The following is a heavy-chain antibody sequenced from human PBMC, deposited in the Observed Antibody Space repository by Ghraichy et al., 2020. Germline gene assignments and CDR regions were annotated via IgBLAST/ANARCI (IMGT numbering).Heavy chain of an antibody. Sequence: SQNLSLTCAVYGGSFSGYYWSWIRQPPGKGLEWIGEINHSGSTNYNPSLKSRVTISVDTSKNQFSLKLSSVTAADTAVYYCARGYYYGSGSYIPYDYWGQGMLVTVSA. CDR1: GGSFSGYY. V-gene: IGHV4-34*01. CDR3: ARGYYYGSGSYIPYDY. CDR2: INHSGST. D-gene: IGHD3-10*01. J-gene: IGHJ4*02.